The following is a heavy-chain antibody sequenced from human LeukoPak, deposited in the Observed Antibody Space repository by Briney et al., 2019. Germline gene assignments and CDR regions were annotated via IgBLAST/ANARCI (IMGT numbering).Heavy chain of an antibody. V-gene: IGHV1-8*01. D-gene: IGHD3-22*01. CDR1: GYTFNRHS. Sequence: ASVKVSCKASGYTFNRHSIIWVRQAPGQGLEWMGWMNPNSGNTGYAQKFQGRVTMARNTSISTAYMELSSLRSEDTAVYYCARGKGARYYYDSSGYYYWGQGTLVTVSS. CDR3: ARGKGARYYYDSSGYYY. J-gene: IGHJ4*02. CDR2: MNPNSGNT.